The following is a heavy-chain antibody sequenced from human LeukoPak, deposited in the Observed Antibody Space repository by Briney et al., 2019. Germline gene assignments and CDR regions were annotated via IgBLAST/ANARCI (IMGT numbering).Heavy chain of an antibody. CDR3: AKGISITIFGAWDY. D-gene: IGHD3-3*01. CDR1: RFSFSKYA. Sequence: GGSLRLSCAGSRFSFSKYAMSWVRQAPGKGLEWVSAISGSGGSTYYADSVKGRFTISRDNSKNTLYLQMNSLRAEDTAVYYCAKGISITIFGAWDYWGQGTLVTVSS. V-gene: IGHV3-23*01. J-gene: IGHJ4*02. CDR2: ISGSGGST.